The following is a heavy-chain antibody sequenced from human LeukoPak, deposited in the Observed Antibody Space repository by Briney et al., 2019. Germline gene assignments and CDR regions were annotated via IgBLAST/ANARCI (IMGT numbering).Heavy chain of an antibody. D-gene: IGHD3-3*01. J-gene: IGHJ4*02. CDR2: IYHSGST. Sequence: PSETLSLTCTVSGYSISSGYYWAWFRQPPGKGLEWIGSIYHSGSTYYNPSLKSRVTISVDTSKNQFSLKLSSVTAADTAVYYCARGRFLEWLLGSGFDYWGQGTLVTVSS. CDR3: ARGRFLEWLLGSGFDY. CDR1: GYSISSGYY. V-gene: IGHV4-38-2*02.